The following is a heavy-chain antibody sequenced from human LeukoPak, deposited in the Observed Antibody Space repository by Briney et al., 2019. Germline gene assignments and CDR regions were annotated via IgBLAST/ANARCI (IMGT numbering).Heavy chain of an antibody. CDR2: IYYSGST. V-gene: IGHV4-59*01. CDR1: GGSISSYY. D-gene: IGHD6-13*01. Sequence: RPSETLSLTCTVSGGSISSYYWSWIRQPPGKGLEWIGYIYYSGSTNYNPSLKSRVTISVDTSKNQFSLKLSSVTAADTAVYYCARDASGGGSSWYIDYWGQGTLVTVSS. J-gene: IGHJ4*02. CDR3: ARDASGGGSSWYIDY.